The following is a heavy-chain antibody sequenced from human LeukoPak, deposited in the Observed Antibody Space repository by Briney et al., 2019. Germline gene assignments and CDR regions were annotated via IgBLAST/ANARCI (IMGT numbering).Heavy chain of an antibody. Sequence: GGSLRLSCAASGFTFSSYWMSWVRQAPGKGLEWVANIKQDGSEKYYVDSVKGRFTISRDNAKNSLYLQMNSLRAEDTAVYYCALDSSNYYDSSGYYYDYYYMDVWGKGTTVTVSS. J-gene: IGHJ6*03. V-gene: IGHV3-7*01. D-gene: IGHD3-22*01. CDR2: IKQDGSEK. CDR1: GFTFSSYW. CDR3: ALDSSNYYDSSGYYYDYYYMDV.